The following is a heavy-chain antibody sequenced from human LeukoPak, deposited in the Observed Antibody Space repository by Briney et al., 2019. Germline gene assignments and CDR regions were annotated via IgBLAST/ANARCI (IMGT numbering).Heavy chain of an antibody. CDR3: ARADSSGSLVMDV. D-gene: IGHD6-19*01. J-gene: IGHJ6*02. CDR2: ISAYNGNT. CDR1: GYTFTSYG. V-gene: IGHV1-18*01. Sequence: ASVKVSCKASGYTFTSYGISWVRQAPGQGLEWMGWISAYNGNTNYAQKLQGRVTMTTDTSTSTAYMELRSLRSDDTAVYYCARADSSGSLVMDVWAKGPRSPSP.